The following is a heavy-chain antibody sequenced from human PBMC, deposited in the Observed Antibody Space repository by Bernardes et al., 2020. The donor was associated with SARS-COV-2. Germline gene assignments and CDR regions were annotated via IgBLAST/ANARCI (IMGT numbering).Heavy chain of an antibody. CDR3: ARGTCCDGDCSKTPPEV. V-gene: IGHV3-74*01. D-gene: IGHD2-21*02. J-gene: IGHJ4*02. Sequence: GGSLRLSRAASGFTVSNCWMHWVRQAPGKGLVWVSRINRDGTRTNYADSVKGRFTISRDNAKNTLYLQMNSLRAEDTAVYYCARGTCCDGDCSKTPPEVWGQGILVSVSS. CDR2: INRDGTRT. CDR1: GFTVSNCW.